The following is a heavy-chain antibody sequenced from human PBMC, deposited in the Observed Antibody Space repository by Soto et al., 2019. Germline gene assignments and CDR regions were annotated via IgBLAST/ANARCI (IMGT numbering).Heavy chain of an antibody. CDR1: GFPFSSYA. V-gene: IGHV3-23*01. CDR2: ISGVGGST. J-gene: IGHJ4*02. Sequence: EVQLLESGGGLIQPGGSLRLSCAASGFPFSSYAMTWVRQAPGKGLEWVSVISGVGGSTYYANSVKGRFTISRDNSKNTLYLQMDRLTDEDTAVYYCAKAENSGRENMSLLFGSWGQGILVTVSS. CDR3: AKAENSGRENMSLLFGS. D-gene: IGHD1-26*01.